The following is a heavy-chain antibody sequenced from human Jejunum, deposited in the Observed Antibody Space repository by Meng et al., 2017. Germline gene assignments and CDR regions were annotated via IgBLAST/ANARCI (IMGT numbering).Heavy chain of an antibody. CDR1: GGSLSSGSPY. V-gene: IGHV4-39*01. CDR2: AYYSGSS. D-gene: IGHD2-2*03. J-gene: IGHJ4*02. CDR3: ARQMDSEYDEGYFFDY. Sequence: QLQLQESGPGLVKPSETLSLSGTVAGGSLSSGSPYWGWIRQSPGKGLEWIGTAYYSGSSYYNPSLRSPVIILVDTSKNQFSLRLSSVTAADTAVYYCARQMDSEYDEGYFFDYWGQGILVTVSS.